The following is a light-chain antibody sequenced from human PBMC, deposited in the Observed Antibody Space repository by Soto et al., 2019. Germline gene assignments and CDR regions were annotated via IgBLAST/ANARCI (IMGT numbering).Light chain of an antibody. Sequence: EILFTQSPGTLSLSPGEGGTLTCRASQSITNSYLAWYQQKTGQVPRLLVYGASNRDTGIPDRFSGSGSGTDFTLTVSRLEPEDFAVYYCQQYGGSPFTFGPGTKVDIK. V-gene: IGKV3-20*01. CDR3: QQYGGSPFT. CDR1: QSITNSY. J-gene: IGKJ3*01. CDR2: GAS.